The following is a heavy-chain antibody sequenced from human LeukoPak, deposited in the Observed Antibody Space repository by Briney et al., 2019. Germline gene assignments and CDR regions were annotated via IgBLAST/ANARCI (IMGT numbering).Heavy chain of an antibody. D-gene: IGHD4-17*01. J-gene: IGHJ6*03. CDR2: IYTSGST. CDR3: ARLMTTVTTFGYYYYYMDV. Sequence: ASETQSLTCTVSGGSFSSYYWSWIRQPPGKGLEWIGYIYTSGSTNYNPSPKSRVTISVDTSKNQFSLKLSSVTAADTAVYYCARLMTTVTTFGYYYYYMDVWGKGTTVTVSS. CDR1: GGSFSSYY. V-gene: IGHV4-4*08.